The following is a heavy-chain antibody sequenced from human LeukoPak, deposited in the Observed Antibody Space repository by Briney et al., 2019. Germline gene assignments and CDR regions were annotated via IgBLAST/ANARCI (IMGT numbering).Heavy chain of an antibody. V-gene: IGHV5-10-1*01. CDR1: GYSFTSYW. CDR2: IDPSDSYT. CDR3: ARRLSYGSGSYRTYYFDY. D-gene: IGHD3-10*01. J-gene: IGHJ4*02. Sequence: GESLKISCKGSGYSFTSYWISWVRQMPGKGLEWMGRIDPSDSYTNYSPSFQGHVTISADKSISTAYLQWSSLKASDTAMYYCARRLSYGSGSYRTYYFDYWGQGTLVTFSS.